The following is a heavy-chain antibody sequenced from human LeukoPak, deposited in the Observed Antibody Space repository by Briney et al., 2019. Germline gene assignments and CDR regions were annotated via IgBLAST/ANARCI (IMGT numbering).Heavy chain of an antibody. V-gene: IGHV3-30*03. CDR3: ARNVNSLRWSLSFDY. Sequence: PGGSLRLSCAAYGFTFRRYGMHWVRQAPGKGLEWVAVISFDGSNKYYVDSVKGRFTISRDNSKNTLYLQMNSLGDEEAAVYYCARNVNSLRWSLSFDYWGQGTLVTVSS. CDR1: GFTFRRYG. J-gene: IGHJ4*02. CDR2: ISFDGSNK. D-gene: IGHD4-23*01.